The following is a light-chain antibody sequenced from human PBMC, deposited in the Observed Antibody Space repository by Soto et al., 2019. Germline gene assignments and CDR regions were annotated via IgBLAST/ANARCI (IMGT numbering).Light chain of an antibody. V-gene: IGLV1-40*01. CDR2: GNS. J-gene: IGLJ2*01. CDR3: QSYDSSLSGHVV. CDR1: SSNIGAGYD. Sequence: QSVLTQPPSVSGAPGQRVTISCTGSSSNIGAGYDVHWYQQLPGTAPKLLIYGNSNRPSGVPDRFSGSKYGTSASLAITGLQAEDEADYYCQSYDSSLSGHVVFGGGTQLTVL.